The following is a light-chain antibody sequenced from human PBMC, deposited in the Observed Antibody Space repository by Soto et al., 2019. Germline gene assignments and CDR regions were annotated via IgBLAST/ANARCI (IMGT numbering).Light chain of an antibody. J-gene: IGKJ4*01. V-gene: IGKV3D-20*02. Sequence: EIVLTHSPCTLSATTHDRATLSFRASQSVSSSYFAWYQQKPGQAPRLLIYGASSRATGIPDRFSGSGSGTDFTLTISSLEPEDFAVYYCQQRYKWPLNFGGGGKVDIK. CDR2: GAS. CDR1: QSVSSSY. CDR3: QQRYKWPLN.